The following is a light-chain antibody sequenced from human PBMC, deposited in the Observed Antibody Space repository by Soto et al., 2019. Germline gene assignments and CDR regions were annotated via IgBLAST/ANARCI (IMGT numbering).Light chain of an antibody. CDR2: DAS. Sequence: EIVMTQSPVTLSVSPGEGATLSCRASQSVSSNLAWYQQKPGQAPRLLISDASARATGFPARFSGSVFGTNFLLPFSSLQSEDFAIYYCRQYHECPLTFGKGT. J-gene: IGKJ1*01. CDR3: RQYHECPLT. V-gene: IGKV3-15*01. CDR1: QSVSSN.